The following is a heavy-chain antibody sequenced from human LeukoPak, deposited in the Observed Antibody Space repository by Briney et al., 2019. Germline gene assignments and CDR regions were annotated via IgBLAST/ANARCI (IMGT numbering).Heavy chain of an antibody. Sequence: PGGSLRLSCAASGFTLSSNYMSWVRQAPGKGLEGVAVLYSDGKTYYIECVKCRFTISRDNCKNTLHLQMNNLQPEDPAVYYFSTQGPKRSNRYDRWGQGTLVTVSS. CDR3: STQGPKRSNRYDR. CDR2: LYSDGKT. CDR1: GFTLSSNY. J-gene: IGHJ5*02. V-gene: IGHV3-53*01. D-gene: IGHD1-26*01.